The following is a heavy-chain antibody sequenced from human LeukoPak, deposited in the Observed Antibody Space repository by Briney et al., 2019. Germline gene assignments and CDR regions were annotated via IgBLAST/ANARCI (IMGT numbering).Heavy chain of an antibody. D-gene: IGHD2-21*02. J-gene: IGHJ4*02. Sequence: GSLRLSCAASGFAFSSQAMGWVRQAPGKGLEWIGSIYYSGSTYYNSSLKSRVTISVDTSKNQSSLKLSSLTAADTAVYYCARAAYCGGDCYLFDYWGQGTLVTVFS. CDR2: IYYSGST. V-gene: IGHV4-39*01. CDR1: GFAFSSQA. CDR3: ARAAYCGGDCYLFDY.